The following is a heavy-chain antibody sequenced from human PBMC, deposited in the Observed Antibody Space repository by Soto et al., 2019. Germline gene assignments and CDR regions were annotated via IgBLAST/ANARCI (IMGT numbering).Heavy chain of an antibody. CDR1: GYTFTSYG. V-gene: IGHV1-18*01. D-gene: IGHD5-18*01. CDR3: ATGGSEIRGYSYGRANYYYYGMDV. J-gene: IGHJ6*02. Sequence: ASVKVSCKASGYTFTSYGISWVRQAPGQGLEWMGWISAYNVNTNYAQKLQGRVTMTTDTSTGTAYMELRSSVTAADTAVYYCATGGSEIRGYSYGRANYYYYGMDVWGQGTTVTVSS. CDR2: ISAYNVNT.